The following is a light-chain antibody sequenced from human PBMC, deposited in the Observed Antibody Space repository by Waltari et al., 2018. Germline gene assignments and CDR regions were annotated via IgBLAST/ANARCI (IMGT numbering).Light chain of an antibody. V-gene: IGKV3-15*01. J-gene: IGKJ4*01. CDR2: GAS. CDR1: QRVSSN. Sequence: EIVMTQSPATLSVSPGESATLSCRASQRVSSNLAWYQQKPGQAPRLLTYGASTRATGIPARFSGSGSGTEFTLTISSLQSEDFAVYYCQQYNNWPLTFGGGTKVEIK. CDR3: QQYNNWPLT.